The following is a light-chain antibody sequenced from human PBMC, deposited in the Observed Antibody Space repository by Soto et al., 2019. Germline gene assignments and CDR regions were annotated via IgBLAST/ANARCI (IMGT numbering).Light chain of an antibody. V-gene: IGLV2-14*01. CDR1: SSDVGGYNY. J-gene: IGLJ2*01. CDR3: SSYTSSITLV. Sequence: QSALTQPASVSGSPGQSITISCTGTSSDVGGYNYVSWYQQHPGKAPKLMIHNVSDRPSGVSNRFSGSKSGNTASLTISGLQAEDEADYYCSSYTSSITLVFGGGTKLTVL. CDR2: NVS.